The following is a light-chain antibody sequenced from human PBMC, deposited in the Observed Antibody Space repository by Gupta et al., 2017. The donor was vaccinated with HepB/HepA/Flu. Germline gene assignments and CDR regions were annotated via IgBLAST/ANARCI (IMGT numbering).Light chain of an antibody. V-gene: IGLV3-1*01. J-gene: IGLJ2*01. CDR3: QAWDSSSGV. Sequence: SYELSQPPSVSVSPGQTASITCSGDKLGDKYVCWYQQKPGQSPVVVIYQDSKRPSGIPERCFGSNSGNTATLTISGTHAMDDDDYYCQAWDSSSGVFGGGTKLTVL. CDR2: QDS. CDR1: KLGDKY.